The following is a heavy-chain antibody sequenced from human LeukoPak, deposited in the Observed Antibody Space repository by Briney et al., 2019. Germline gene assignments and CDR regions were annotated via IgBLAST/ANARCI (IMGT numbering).Heavy chain of an antibody. J-gene: IGHJ4*02. CDR2: IYYGGST. D-gene: IGHD4-23*01. CDR3: ARGDYGGNEYYFDY. V-gene: IGHV4-31*11. Sequence: KASQPLSLTCAVSGGSISSGGYYWSWIRQHPGKGLEWFGYIYYGGSTYYNPSLKSRVTISVDTSKNQFSLKLSSVTAADTAVYYCARGDYGGNEYYFDYWGQGTLVTVSS. CDR1: GGSISSGGYY.